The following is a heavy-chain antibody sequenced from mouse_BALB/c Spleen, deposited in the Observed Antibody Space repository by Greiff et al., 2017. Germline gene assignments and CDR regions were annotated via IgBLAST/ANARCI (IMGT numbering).Heavy chain of an antibody. CDR2: INSNGGST. Sequence: EVKLVESGGGLVKLGGSLKLSCAASGFTFSSYYMSWVRQTPEKRLELVAAINSNGGSTYYPDTVKGRFTISRDNAKNTLYLQMSSLKSEDTALYYCARHFAMDYWGQGTSVTVSS. CDR1: GFTFSSYY. V-gene: IGHV5-6-2*01. CDR3: ARHFAMDY. J-gene: IGHJ4*01.